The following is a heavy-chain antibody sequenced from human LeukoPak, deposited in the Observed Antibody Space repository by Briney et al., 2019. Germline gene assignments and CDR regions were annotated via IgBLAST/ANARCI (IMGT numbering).Heavy chain of an antibody. D-gene: IGHD6-19*01. J-gene: IGHJ4*02. V-gene: IGHV4-34*01. CDR2: INHSGST. Sequence: PSETLSLTCAVYGGSFSGYYWSWIRQPPGKGLEWMGEINHSGSTNYNPSLKSRVTISVDTSKNQFSLKLSSVTAADTAVYYCARGHRYSSGWCVLDYWGQGTLVTVSS. CDR1: GGSFSGYY. CDR3: ARGHRYSSGWCVLDY.